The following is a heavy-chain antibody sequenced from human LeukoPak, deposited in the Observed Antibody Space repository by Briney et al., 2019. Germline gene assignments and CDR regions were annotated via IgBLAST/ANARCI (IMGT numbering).Heavy chain of an antibody. CDR1: GFTFSSYW. CDR3: ARDVIVGATTIIPFDY. D-gene: IGHD1-26*01. V-gene: IGHV3-74*01. Sequence: GGSLRLSCAASGFTFSSYWMHWVRQAPGKGLVWVSRINSDGSSTSYADSVKGRFTNSRDNAKNTLYLQMNSLRAEGTAVYYCARDVIVGATTIIPFDYWGQGTLVTVSS. CDR2: INSDGSST. J-gene: IGHJ4*02.